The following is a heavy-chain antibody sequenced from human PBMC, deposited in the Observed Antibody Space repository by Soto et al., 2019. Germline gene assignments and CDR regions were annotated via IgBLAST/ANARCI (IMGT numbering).Heavy chain of an antibody. CDR2: IVVGSGNT. Sequence: SVKFYCKASGFTFISSAVQWVRQAREQRLEWIGWIVVGSGNTDYAQKFLERVTITRDMSTSTAYMELSSLRSDDTAVYYCAGASDSTWYNWLDPWGQGTLVTVSS. J-gene: IGHJ5*02. CDR3: AGASDSTWYNWLDP. V-gene: IGHV1-58*01. D-gene: IGHD5-18*01. CDR1: GFTFISSA.